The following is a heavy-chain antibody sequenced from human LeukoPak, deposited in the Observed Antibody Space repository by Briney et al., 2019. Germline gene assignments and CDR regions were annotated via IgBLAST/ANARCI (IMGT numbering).Heavy chain of an antibody. Sequence: GASVKVSCKASGGTFSSYAISWVRQAPGQGLEWMGGIIPIFGTANYAQKFQGRVTITTDESTSTAYMELSSLRSEDTAVYYCARDSVDYPGFDYWGQGTLVTVSS. D-gene: IGHD4-11*01. J-gene: IGHJ4*02. CDR1: GGTFSSYA. CDR3: ARDSVDYPGFDY. CDR2: IIPIFGTA. V-gene: IGHV1-69*05.